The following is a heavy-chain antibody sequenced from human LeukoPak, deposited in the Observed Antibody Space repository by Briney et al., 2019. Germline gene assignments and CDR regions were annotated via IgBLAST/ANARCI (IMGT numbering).Heavy chain of an antibody. Sequence: SETLSLTCTVSGVSISSGAFFWGWIRQSPGKGLESIGFIYRGGNTYYYPSLKSRVTIFLDKSKNQFSLNLTSVTAADTAVYYCARGGIAAAGTSADYWGQGTRVTVSS. CDR1: GVSISSGAFF. CDR3: ARGGIAAAGTSADY. J-gene: IGHJ4*02. CDR2: IYRGGNT. V-gene: IGHV4-30-2*05. D-gene: IGHD6-13*01.